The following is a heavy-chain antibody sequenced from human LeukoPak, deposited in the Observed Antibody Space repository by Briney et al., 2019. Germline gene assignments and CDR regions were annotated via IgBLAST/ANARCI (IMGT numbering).Heavy chain of an antibody. Sequence: ASVKVSCKVSGYTLTELPMHWVRQAPGKGLEWMGGFDPEDGETIYAQKFQGRVTMTEDTSTDTAYMELSSLRSEDTAVYYCATGQYYDFWSGASADAFAIWGQGTMVTVSS. CDR2: FDPEDGET. V-gene: IGHV1-24*01. CDR3: ATGQYYDFWSGASADAFAI. D-gene: IGHD3-3*01. J-gene: IGHJ3*02. CDR1: GYTLTELP.